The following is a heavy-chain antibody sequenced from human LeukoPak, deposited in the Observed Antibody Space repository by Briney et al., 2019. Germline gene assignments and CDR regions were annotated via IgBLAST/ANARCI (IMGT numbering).Heavy chain of an antibody. V-gene: IGHV4-39*07. CDR1: GGSISSSSYY. J-gene: IGHJ4*02. CDR3: ARDNYYDSSGYY. Sequence: KSSETLSLTCTVSGGSISSSSYYWGWIRQPPGKGLEWIGSIYYSGSTYYNPSLKSRVTISVDTSKNQFSLKLSSVTAADTAVYYCARDNYYDSSGYYWGQGTLVTVSS. CDR2: IYYSGST. D-gene: IGHD3-22*01.